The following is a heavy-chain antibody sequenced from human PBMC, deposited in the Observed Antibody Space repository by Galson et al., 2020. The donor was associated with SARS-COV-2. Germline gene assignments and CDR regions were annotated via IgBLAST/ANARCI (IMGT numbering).Heavy chain of an antibody. CDR2: FTGSDNSA. Sequence: TGGSLRLSCAASGFTFSSYGMSWVRQAPGKGLEWVSTFTGSDNSAYYADSVKGRFTISRDNSKNTLYLQMDSLRAEDTAVYYCAKEGRSSLVCYCYGRDVWGQGTTGTVSS. CDR1: GFTFSSYG. V-gene: IGHV3-23*01. CDR3: AKEGRSSLVCYCYGRDV. D-gene: IGHD2-21*02. J-gene: IGHJ6*02.